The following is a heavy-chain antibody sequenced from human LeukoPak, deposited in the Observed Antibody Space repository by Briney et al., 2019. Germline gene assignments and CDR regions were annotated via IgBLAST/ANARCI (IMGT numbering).Heavy chain of an antibody. J-gene: IGHJ3*02. CDR3: ARGGDYYDSSGTPDAFDI. D-gene: IGHD3-22*01. V-gene: IGHV1-18*01. Sequence: GASVKVSCKASGYTFTSYGISWVRQAPGQGLEWMGWISAYNGNTNYAQKLQGRVTVTTDTSTSTAYMELRSLRSGDTAVYYCARGGDYYDSSGTPDAFDIWGQGTMVTVSS. CDR1: GYTFTSYG. CDR2: ISAYNGNT.